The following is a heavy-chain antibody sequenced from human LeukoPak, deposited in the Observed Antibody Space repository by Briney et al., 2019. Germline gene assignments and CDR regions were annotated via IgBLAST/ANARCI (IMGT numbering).Heavy chain of an antibody. CDR3: ARGLPTSEAFDI. D-gene: IGHD1-1*01. CDR1: GGSISSYY. CDR2: IYYSGST. J-gene: IGHJ3*02. V-gene: IGHV4-59*01. Sequence: SETLSLTCTVSGGSISSYYWSWIRQPPGKGLEWIGYIYYSGSTNYNPSLKSRVTISVDTSKNQFSLKLSSVTAADTAVYYCARGLPTSEAFDILGQGTMVTVSS.